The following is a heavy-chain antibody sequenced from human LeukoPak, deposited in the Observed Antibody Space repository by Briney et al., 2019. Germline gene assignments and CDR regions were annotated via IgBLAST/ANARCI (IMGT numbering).Heavy chain of an antibody. J-gene: IGHJ6*02. Sequence: GGSLRLSCAASGFTFSSYSMNWVRQAPGKGLEWVSSISSSSSYIYYADSVKGRFTISRDNAKNSLYLQMNSLRAEDTAVYYWARGRGLGGGYRGGYYYYGMDVWGQGTTVTVSS. CDR1: GFTFSSYS. CDR3: ARGRGLGGGYRGGYYYYGMDV. CDR2: ISSSSSYI. V-gene: IGHV3-21*01. D-gene: IGHD3-16*01.